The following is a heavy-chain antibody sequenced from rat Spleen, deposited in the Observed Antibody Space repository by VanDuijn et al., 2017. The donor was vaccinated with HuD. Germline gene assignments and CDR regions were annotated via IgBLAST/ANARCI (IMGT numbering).Heavy chain of an antibody. CDR2: ISHDGSGT. D-gene: IGHD1-3*01. CDR1: GFTFSDYA. V-gene: IGHV5-7*01. Sequence: EVQLVESGGGLVQPGRSLKLSCAASGFTFSDYAMAWVRQSPKKGLEWVATISHDGSGTDYRDSVKGRFTISRDNAKSTPYLRMDSLRSEDTATYYCTRPMALNWFAYWGQGTLVTVSS. CDR3: TRPMALNWFAY. J-gene: IGHJ3*01.